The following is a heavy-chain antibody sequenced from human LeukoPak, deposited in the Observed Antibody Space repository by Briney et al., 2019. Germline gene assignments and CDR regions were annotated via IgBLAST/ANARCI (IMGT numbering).Heavy chain of an antibody. D-gene: IGHD6-19*01. J-gene: IGHJ4*02. CDR1: GFSFTSYA. CDR2: INAGNGNT. CDR3: ARNLVGKTDFDY. Sequence: ASVKVSCKTSGFSFTSYAMHWVRQAPGQRLEWMGWINAGNGNTKYSQKFQGRVTITRDTSASTAYMELSSLRSEDTAMYYCARNLVGKTDFDYWGQGTLVTVSS. V-gene: IGHV1-3*01.